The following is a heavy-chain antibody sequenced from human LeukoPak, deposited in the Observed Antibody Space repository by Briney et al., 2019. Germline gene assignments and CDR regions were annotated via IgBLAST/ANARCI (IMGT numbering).Heavy chain of an antibody. CDR2: ISYDGSNK. CDR1: GFTFSSYA. CDR3: ARPLYSCGFPYPQTLDY. Sequence: GGSLRLSCAASGFTFSSYAMHWVRQAPGKGLEWVAVISYDGSNKYYADSVKGRFTISRDNSKSTLYLQMNSLRAEDTAVYYCARPLYSCGFPYPQTLDYWGQGTLVTVSS. D-gene: IGHD5-18*01. J-gene: IGHJ4*02. V-gene: IGHV3-30*01.